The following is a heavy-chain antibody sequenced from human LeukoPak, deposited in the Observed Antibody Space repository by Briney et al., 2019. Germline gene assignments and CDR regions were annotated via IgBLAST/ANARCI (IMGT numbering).Heavy chain of an antibody. D-gene: IGHD1-1*01. CDR2: IKLGGSEK. Sequence: PGGSLRLSCETSKFIFSNYWMSWVRQAPGKGLEWVANIKLGGSEKYYVDSVKGRFTISRDNAKNSLYLQMNSLRVEDAALYYCARATKTYAFDIWGQGTMVTVSS. J-gene: IGHJ3*02. CDR1: KFIFSNYW. CDR3: ARATKTYAFDI. V-gene: IGHV3-7*04.